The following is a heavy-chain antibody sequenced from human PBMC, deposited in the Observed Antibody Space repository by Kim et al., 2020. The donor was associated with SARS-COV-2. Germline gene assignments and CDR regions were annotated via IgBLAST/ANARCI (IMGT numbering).Heavy chain of an antibody. Sequence: ASVKVSCKASGYTFTSYGISWVRQAPGQGLEWMGWISAYNGNTNYAQKLQGRVTMTTDTSTSTAYMELRSLRSDDTAVYYCGFITMVRGVIYYWGQGTLVTVSS. CDR1: GYTFTSYG. CDR2: ISAYNGNT. CDR3: GFITMVRGVIYY. J-gene: IGHJ4*02. V-gene: IGHV1-18*01. D-gene: IGHD3-10*01.